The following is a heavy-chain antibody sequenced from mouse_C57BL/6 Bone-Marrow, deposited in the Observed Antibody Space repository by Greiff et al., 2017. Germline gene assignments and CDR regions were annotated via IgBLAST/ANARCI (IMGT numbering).Heavy chain of an antibody. Sequence: EVQLVESGGGLVQPGGSLKLSCAASGFTFSDYGMAWVRQAPRKGPEWVAFISNLAYSIYYADTVTGRFTISRENAKNSLYLEMSSLRSEDTAMYYCARRGYYGSYFDYWGQGTTLTVSS. CDR2: ISNLAYSI. CDR1: GFTFSDYG. J-gene: IGHJ2*01. CDR3: ARRGYYGSYFDY. V-gene: IGHV5-15*01. D-gene: IGHD1-1*01.